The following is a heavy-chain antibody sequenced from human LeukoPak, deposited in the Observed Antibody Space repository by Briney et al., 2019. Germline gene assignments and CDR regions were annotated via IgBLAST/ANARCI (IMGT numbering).Heavy chain of an antibody. J-gene: IGHJ4*02. D-gene: IGHD3-10*01. CDR2: ISYDRSNK. CDR3: AKDTGKYGSGSLTDY. V-gene: IGHV3-30*18. Sequence: GRSLRLSCAASGFTFSSYGMHWVRQAPGKGLEWVAVISYDRSNKYFADSVKGRFTISRDNSKNTLYLQMNSLRAEDTAVYYCAKDTGKYGSGSLTDYWGQGTLVTVSS. CDR1: GFTFSSYG.